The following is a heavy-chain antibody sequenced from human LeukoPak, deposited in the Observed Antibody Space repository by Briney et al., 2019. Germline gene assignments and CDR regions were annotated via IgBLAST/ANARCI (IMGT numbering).Heavy chain of an antibody. CDR2: IIPIFGTA. Sequence: ASVTVSCKASGGTFSSYAISWVRQAPGQGLEWMGGIIPIFGTANYAQKFQGRVTITADESTSTAYMELSSLRSEDTAVYYCAREGPYCGGDCYSDYWGQGTLVTVSS. J-gene: IGHJ4*02. CDR3: AREGPYCGGDCYSDY. V-gene: IGHV1-69*13. CDR1: GGTFSSYA. D-gene: IGHD2-21*02.